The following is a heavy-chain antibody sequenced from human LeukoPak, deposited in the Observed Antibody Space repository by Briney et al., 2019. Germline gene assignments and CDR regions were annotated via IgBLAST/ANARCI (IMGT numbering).Heavy chain of an antibody. CDR1: GFTFSDFW. CDR3: ARDFIQRDVATPLGL. CDR2: INQHGSEK. V-gene: IGHV3-7*03. J-gene: IGHJ4*02. Sequence: GGSLRLSCAASGFTFSDFWMTWVRQAPGKGLEWLANINQHGSEKYYVDSVKGRFTISRDNAKNTPYLQMGSLRAEDTAMYFCARDFIQRDVATPLGLWGQGTLVTVSS. D-gene: IGHD3-16*01.